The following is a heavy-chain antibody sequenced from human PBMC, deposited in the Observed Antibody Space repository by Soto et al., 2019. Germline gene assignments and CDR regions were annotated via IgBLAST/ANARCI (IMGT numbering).Heavy chain of an antibody. V-gene: IGHV4-39*01. CDR1: GVSISTTTYY. D-gene: IGHD6-19*01. Sequence: QVHLQESGPGLLEPSETLSLTCTGSGVSISTTTYYWGWIRQPSGKGLEWIGSVYYSGTTYYNPSLKSRVTITADTSRSSLSLAVSSLTVGDTAIYYCARHGRQWMDTPSLRGQGTLDTVS. CDR3: ARHGRQWMDTPSL. J-gene: IGHJ4*02. CDR2: VYYSGTT.